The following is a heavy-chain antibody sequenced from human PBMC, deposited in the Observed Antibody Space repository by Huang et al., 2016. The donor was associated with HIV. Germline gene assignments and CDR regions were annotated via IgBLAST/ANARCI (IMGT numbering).Heavy chain of an antibody. CDR3: ARDHHDFWRGYRRMYFFDH. Sequence: QVQLQESGPGLVKPSATLSLPCPVSGGSISTHYWSWIRQPPGKGLEWIGSIDYSGSTNYSPSLKSRVTMLLDTSKNQFSLRVNSVTAADTAMYYCARDHHDFWRGYRRMYFFDHWGQGTLVTVSS. V-gene: IGHV4-59*11. CDR1: GGSISTHY. J-gene: IGHJ4*02. CDR2: IDYSGST. D-gene: IGHD3-3*01.